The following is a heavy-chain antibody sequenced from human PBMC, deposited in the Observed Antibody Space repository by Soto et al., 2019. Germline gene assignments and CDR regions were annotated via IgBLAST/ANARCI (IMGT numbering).Heavy chain of an antibody. CDR2: ISSSGSTI. Sequence: PGGSLRLSCAASGFTFSSYETNWVRQAPGKGLEWVSYISSSGSTIYYADSVKGRFTISRDNAKNSLYLQMNSLRAEDTAVYYCARDRSSGFDYWGQGTLVTVSS. J-gene: IGHJ4*02. CDR1: GFTFSSYE. CDR3: ARDRSSGFDY. D-gene: IGHD6-19*01. V-gene: IGHV3-48*03.